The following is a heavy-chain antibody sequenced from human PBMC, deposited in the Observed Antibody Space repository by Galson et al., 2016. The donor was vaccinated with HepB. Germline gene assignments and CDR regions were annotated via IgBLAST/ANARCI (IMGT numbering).Heavy chain of an antibody. V-gene: IGHV3-30*04. CDR3: GRGPRALTVAATGANLDN. CDR1: GFTSSIYA. D-gene: IGHD4/OR15-4a*01. Sequence: SLRLSCAASGFTSSIYAMHWVRQAPGKGLAWVAVISYDGSNKYYADSVKGRFTISRDNSMDTLYLQMNSLRPDDTAVYYCGRGPRALTVAATGANLDNWGQGTLVTVSS. CDR2: ISYDGSNK. J-gene: IGHJ4*02.